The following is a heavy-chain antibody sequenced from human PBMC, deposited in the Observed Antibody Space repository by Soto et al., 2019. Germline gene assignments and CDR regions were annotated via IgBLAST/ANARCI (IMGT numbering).Heavy chain of an antibody. CDR2: INPSGGST. CDR1: GYTFTSYY. J-gene: IGHJ4*02. CDR3: ARSGLRVLESPPTPCFDF. Sequence: ASVKVSCKASGYTFTSYYMHWVRQAPGQGLEWMGLINPSGGSTSYAQNFQGRVTMTRDTSTSTVYMEVRSLTSEGAAVYYCARSGLRVLESPPTPCFDFWGQGAMVTVSS. D-gene: IGHD3-3*01. V-gene: IGHV1-46*01.